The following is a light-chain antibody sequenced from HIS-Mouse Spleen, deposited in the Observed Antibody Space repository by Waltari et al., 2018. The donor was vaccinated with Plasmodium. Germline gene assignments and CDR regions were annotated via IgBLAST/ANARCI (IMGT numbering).Light chain of an antibody. CDR3: YSAADNNRV. CDR2: KDS. CDR1: VLAKKY. Sequence: SYELTQPSSVSVSPGQTARITCSGDVLAKKYVRWVQQKPGQAPVLVIYKDSERPSGIPERFSGSSSGTTVTLTISGAQVEDEADYYCYSAADNNRVFGGGTKLTVL. V-gene: IGLV3-27*01. J-gene: IGLJ3*02.